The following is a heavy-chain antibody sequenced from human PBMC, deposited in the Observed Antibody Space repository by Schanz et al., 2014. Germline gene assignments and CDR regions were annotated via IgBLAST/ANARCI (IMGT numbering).Heavy chain of an antibody. CDR2: IYYRGNT. Sequence: QLQESGPGLLKPSETLSLTCTVSGDSISSAYWSWIRQHPGKGLEWIGFIYYRGNTYYNPSLKSRVSISLDPSKTQFFLNLNSLTAADTAVYYCARVPEPGWFDPWGQGTLVTVSS. D-gene: IGHD1-26*01. V-gene: IGHV4-31*03. J-gene: IGHJ5*02. CDR1: GDSISSAY. CDR3: ARVPEPGWFDP.